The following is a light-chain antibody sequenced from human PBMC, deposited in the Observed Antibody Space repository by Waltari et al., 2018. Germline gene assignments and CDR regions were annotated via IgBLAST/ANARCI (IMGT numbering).Light chain of an antibody. J-gene: IGLJ1*01. CDR2: RNN. Sequence: QAGLTQPPSVSKGLRQTATLTCTGNSTNVGNQGAAWLQQHQGQPPRLLSYRNNNRTSGISERFSASRSGNTASLTITGLQPEDEADYYCSAWDSNLREYVFGTGTKVTVL. V-gene: IGLV10-54*04. CDR3: SAWDSNLREYV. CDR1: STNVGNQG.